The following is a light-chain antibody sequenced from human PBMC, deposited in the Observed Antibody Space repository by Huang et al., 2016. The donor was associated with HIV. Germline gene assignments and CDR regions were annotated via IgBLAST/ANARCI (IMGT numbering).Light chain of an antibody. CDR3: QQANSFPLT. V-gene: IGKV1-12*01. J-gene: IGKJ4*01. CDR1: QGISGW. CDR2: VAS. Sequence: IQMTQSPSSVSASIGDRVTITCRASQGISGWLAWYQQKPGKAPKLLIYVASSLQSGFPSRFSGSGSGTDFTLTISSLQPEEFATYYCQQANSFPLTFGGGTKVEIK.